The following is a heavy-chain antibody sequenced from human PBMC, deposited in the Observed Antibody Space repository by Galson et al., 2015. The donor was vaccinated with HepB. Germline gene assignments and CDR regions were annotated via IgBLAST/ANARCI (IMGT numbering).Heavy chain of an antibody. CDR1: GFIFSHYA. D-gene: IGHD2-21*01. Sequence: SLRLSCAGSGFIFSHYAMYWVRQAPGKGLEWVALISYDGSNKYYADSVKGRFTVSRDNSRNTISLQMHSLRDEDTATYYCARDPMRPIVGCGVVVIYYYGMDVWGQGTTVAVS. CDR3: ARDPMRPIVGCGVVVIYYYGMDV. CDR2: ISYDGSNK. V-gene: IGHV3-30*04. J-gene: IGHJ6*02.